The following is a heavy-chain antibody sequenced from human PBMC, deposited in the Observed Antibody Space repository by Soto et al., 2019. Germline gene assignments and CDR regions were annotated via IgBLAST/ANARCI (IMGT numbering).Heavy chain of an antibody. V-gene: IGHV1-3*01. J-gene: IGHJ4*02. CDR2: INAGNGNT. CDR1: GYTFTSYA. CDR3: AREEGAYYYDSSGYLFDY. Sequence: GAAVKFSCKASGYTFTSYAMHWVRQATGQRLEWMGWINAGNGNTKYSQKFQGRVTITRDTSASTAYMELSSLRSEDTAVYYCAREEGAYYYDSSGYLFDYWGQGTLVTVSS. D-gene: IGHD3-22*01.